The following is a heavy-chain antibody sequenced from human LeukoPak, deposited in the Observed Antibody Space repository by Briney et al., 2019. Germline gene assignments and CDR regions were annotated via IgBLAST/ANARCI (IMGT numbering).Heavy chain of an antibody. CDR2: IYYSGST. CDR3: ARRPGGSNSGWLDY. CDR1: VGSISSYY. Sequence: SETLSLTCTVAVGSISSYYWSWIRQPPGKGLEWIGYIYYSGSTNYNPSLKSRVTISVDMSKNQFSLKLSSVTAADTAVYYCARRPGGSNSGWLDYWGQGTLVTVSS. D-gene: IGHD4-23*01. J-gene: IGHJ4*02. V-gene: IGHV4-59*08.